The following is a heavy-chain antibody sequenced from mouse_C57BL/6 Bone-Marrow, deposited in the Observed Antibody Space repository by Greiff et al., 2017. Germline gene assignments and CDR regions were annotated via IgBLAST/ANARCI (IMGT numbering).Heavy chain of an antibody. CDR3: ARGLLQWVAY. CDR2: ISSGGSNT. D-gene: IGHD2-3*01. Sequence: EVQLQESGGDLVKPGGSLKLSCAASGFTFSGYGMPWVRQTPDKRLEWVAYISSGGSNTYYADTVKGRFTISRDNAKNTLYLQMSSLRSEDTAMYYCARGLLQWVAYWGQGTLVTVSA. CDR1: GFTFSGYG. J-gene: IGHJ3*01. V-gene: IGHV5-6*01.